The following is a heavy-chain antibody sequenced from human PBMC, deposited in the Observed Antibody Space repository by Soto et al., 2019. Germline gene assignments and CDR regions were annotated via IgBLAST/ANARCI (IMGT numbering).Heavy chain of an antibody. Sequence: EVQLLESGGDLIQPGGSLRLSCAASGFTFNMYGMTWVRQAPGKGLEWVSAISRYGDFTYYADSVEGRFTISRDNSKNTLYLQMNSLRAEDTAVYYCAKDRYLDHDSRGYLFDNWGQGTLVTVSS. D-gene: IGHD3-22*01. CDR2: ISRYGDFT. V-gene: IGHV3-23*01. J-gene: IGHJ4*02. CDR1: GFTFNMYG. CDR3: AKDRYLDHDSRGYLFDN.